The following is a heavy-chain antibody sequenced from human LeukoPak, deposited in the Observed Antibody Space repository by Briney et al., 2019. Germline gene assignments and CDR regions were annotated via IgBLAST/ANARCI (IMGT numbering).Heavy chain of an antibody. CDR2: INHSGST. CDR3: ARLAYYYDSSGHTGDY. CDR1: GGSLSGFY. D-gene: IGHD3-22*01. Sequence: SETLSLTCAVYGGSLSGFYWSWIREPPGKGLEGIGEINHSGSTNYNPSLKSRVTISVDTSKNQFSLKLSSVTAADTAVYYCARLAYYYDSSGHTGDYWGQGTLVTVSS. J-gene: IGHJ4*02. V-gene: IGHV4-34*01.